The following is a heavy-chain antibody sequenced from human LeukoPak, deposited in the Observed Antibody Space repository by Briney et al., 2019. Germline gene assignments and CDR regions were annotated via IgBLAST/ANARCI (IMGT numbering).Heavy chain of an antibody. J-gene: IGHJ3*02. V-gene: IGHV5-51*01. D-gene: IGHD5-18*01. CDR3: ARHYRYTYGYKVFDI. Sequence: GESLKISCEASGYSLSSHWIGWVRQLPGKGLEWMGTIYPGNSDTIYGPSFQGQVTISSDKSISTAYLKWSSLRASDTAMYYCARHYRYTYGYKVFDIWGQGTMVTVSS. CDR2: IYPGNSDT. CDR1: GYSLSSHW.